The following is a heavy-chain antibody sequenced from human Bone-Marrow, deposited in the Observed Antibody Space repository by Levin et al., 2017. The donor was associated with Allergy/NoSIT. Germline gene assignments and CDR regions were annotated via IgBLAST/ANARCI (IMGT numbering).Heavy chain of an antibody. Sequence: PGGSLRLSCVASGFSSSDFYMSWIRQAPGKGLEWVSSISSGGTVVYDADSMKGRFTISKDNAKNSLSLHMTSLRADDTAVYYCARSMTGTTPSWHFDYWGQGILVTVSS. J-gene: IGHJ4*02. CDR2: ISSGGTVV. D-gene: IGHD1-20*01. CDR1: GFSSSDFY. V-gene: IGHV3-11*01. CDR3: ARSMTGTTPSWHFDY.